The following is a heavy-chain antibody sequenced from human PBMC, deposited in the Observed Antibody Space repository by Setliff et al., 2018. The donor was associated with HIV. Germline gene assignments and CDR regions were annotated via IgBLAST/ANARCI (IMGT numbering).Heavy chain of an antibody. CDR1: GFSFNNYY. V-gene: IGHV3-7*01. D-gene: IGHD3-10*01. CDR2: IKSDGTI. J-gene: IGHJ4*02. CDR3: ARAEVAMVRGHDY. Sequence: SLRLSCIASGFSFNNYYMTWVRQAPGKGLEWVGNIKSDGTIYYADSVKGRFTISRDNAKNSLYLQMNSLRAEDTAVYYCARAEVAMVRGHDYWGQGTLVTVSS.